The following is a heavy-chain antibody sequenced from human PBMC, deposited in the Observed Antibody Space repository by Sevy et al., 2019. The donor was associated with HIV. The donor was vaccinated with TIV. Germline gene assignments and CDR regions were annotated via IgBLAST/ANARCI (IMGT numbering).Heavy chain of an antibody. V-gene: IGHV3-23*01. D-gene: IGHD2-21*01. CDR3: AKALNPALESMLEVILRTLKGFDV. CDR1: GFTFNTHA. Sequence: GGSLRLSCTASGFTFNTHAMTWVRQAPGKGLEWVSVISGPGLSTYYADSVKGRFTISRDNSRNTLYLQMNSLRVDDTARYDCAKALNPALESMLEVILRTLKGFDVWGQGTMVTVSS. J-gene: IGHJ3*01. CDR2: ISGPGLST.